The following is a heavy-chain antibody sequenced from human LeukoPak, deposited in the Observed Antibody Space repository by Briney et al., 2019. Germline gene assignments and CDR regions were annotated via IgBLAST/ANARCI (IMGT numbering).Heavy chain of an antibody. Sequence: QPGGSLRLSCAASGFTFSSYAMHWVRQAPGKGLEWVAVISYDGSNKYYADSVKGRFTISRDNSKNTLYLQMNSLRAEDTAVYYCASPAGYSYGPAGNAFDIWGQGTMVTVSS. CDR1: GFTFSSYA. D-gene: IGHD5-18*01. CDR2: ISYDGSNK. CDR3: ASPAGYSYGPAGNAFDI. J-gene: IGHJ3*02. V-gene: IGHV3-30-3*01.